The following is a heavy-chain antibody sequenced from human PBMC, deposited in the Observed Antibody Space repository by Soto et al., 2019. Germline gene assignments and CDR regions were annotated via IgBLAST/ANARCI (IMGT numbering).Heavy chain of an antibody. V-gene: IGHV4-30-4*01. CDR1: GGSISSGYYY. CDR3: ARRIAARPARMDV. Sequence: SETLSLTCSVSGGSISSGYYYWSWIRQPPGKGLEWIGNIYYSGNTYYNPSLKSRLIISIDTSKNQFSLKLSSVTAADTAVYYCARRIAARPARMDVWGQGTTVTVSS. J-gene: IGHJ6*02. D-gene: IGHD6-6*01. CDR2: IYYSGNT.